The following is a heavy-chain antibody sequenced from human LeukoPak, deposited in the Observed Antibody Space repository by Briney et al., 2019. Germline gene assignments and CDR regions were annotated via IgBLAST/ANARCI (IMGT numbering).Heavy chain of an antibody. CDR3: ARLEIYGSGSYYKSPGFFHL. CDR2: IYYSGST. Sequence: SETLSLTCTVSGGSISSSSYYWGWIRQPPGKGLEWIGSIYYSGSTYYNPSLKSRVTISVDTSKNQFSLKMSSVTAADTGVYYCARLEIYGSGSYYKSPGFFHLWGRGTLVTVSS. D-gene: IGHD3-10*01. CDR1: GGSISSSSYY. J-gene: IGHJ2*01. V-gene: IGHV4-39*01.